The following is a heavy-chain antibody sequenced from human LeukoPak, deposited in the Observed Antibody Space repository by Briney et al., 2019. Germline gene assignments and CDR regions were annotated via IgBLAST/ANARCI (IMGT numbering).Heavy chain of an antibody. CDR2: IYYSGST. CDR1: GGSISSYY. CDR3: ARGYSSGWYRFDP. V-gene: IGHV4-59*01. D-gene: IGHD6-19*01. Sequence: KPSETLSLTCTVSGGSISSYYWSWIRQPPGKGLEWIGYIYYSGSTNYNPSLKSRVTISVDTSKNHFSLKLSSVTSADTAVYYCARGYSSGWYRFDPWGQGTLVTVP. J-gene: IGHJ5*02.